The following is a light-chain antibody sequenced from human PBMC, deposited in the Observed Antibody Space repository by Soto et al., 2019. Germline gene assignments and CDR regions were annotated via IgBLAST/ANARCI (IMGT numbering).Light chain of an antibody. J-gene: IGKJ1*01. CDR3: QQRCNWPPRT. V-gene: IGKV3-11*01. CDR1: QSVTSY. Sequence: ELVLTQSPATRSLSPWERATLSCRASQSVTSYLTWCQQKPGQAPWLLIYDASNRSTGIPARFSGSGSGPDLTLPITSLEPGDCAVYDCQQRCNWPPRTVGQGTKVQLK. CDR2: DAS.